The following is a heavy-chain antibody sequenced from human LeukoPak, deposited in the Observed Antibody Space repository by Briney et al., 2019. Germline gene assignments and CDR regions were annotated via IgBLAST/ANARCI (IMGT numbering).Heavy chain of an antibody. CDR2: IPSRENT. Sequence: SETLSLLCTVSGGSMSSGGDYWPWIRQHPGKGLEWIGYIPSRENTYYNPSLNSRLTISPDTSKSQFSLQLNSATAADTAVYYCARGPSFGSSSRFDSWGQGTLVTVSS. V-gene: IGHV4-31*03. CDR1: GGSMSSGGDY. J-gene: IGHJ4*02. CDR3: ARGPSFGSSSRFDS. D-gene: IGHD6-6*01.